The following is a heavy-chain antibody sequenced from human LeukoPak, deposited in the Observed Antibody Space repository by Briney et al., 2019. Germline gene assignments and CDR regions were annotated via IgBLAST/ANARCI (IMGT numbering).Heavy chain of an antibody. D-gene: IGHD3-3*01. CDR3: AKTIFGVVHDPPAYDAFDI. Sequence: HPGGSLRLSCAASGFTFSSYAMSWVRQAPGKGLEWVSAISGSGGSTYYADSVKGRFTISRDNSKNTLYLQMNSLRAEDTAVYYCAKTIFGVVHDPPAYDAFDIWGQGTMVTVSS. CDR1: GFTFSSYA. V-gene: IGHV3-23*01. CDR2: ISGSGGST. J-gene: IGHJ3*02.